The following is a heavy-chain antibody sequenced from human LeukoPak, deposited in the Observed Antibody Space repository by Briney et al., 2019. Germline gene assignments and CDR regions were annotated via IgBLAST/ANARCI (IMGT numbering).Heavy chain of an antibody. CDR1: GFTFDDYA. CDR3: AKDIWAGDCSSTSCSSVFDY. CDR2: ISWNSGSI. D-gene: IGHD2-2*01. V-gene: IGHV3-9*01. Sequence: PGGSLRLSCAASGFTFDDYAMHWVRQAPGKGLEWVSGISWNSGSIGYADSVKGRFTTSRDNAKNSLYLQMNSLRAEDTALYYCAKDIWAGDCSSTSCSSVFDYWGQGTLVTVSS. J-gene: IGHJ4*02.